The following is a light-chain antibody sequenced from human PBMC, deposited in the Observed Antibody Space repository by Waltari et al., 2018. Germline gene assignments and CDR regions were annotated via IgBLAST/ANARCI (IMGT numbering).Light chain of an antibody. V-gene: IGKV1-5*01. CDR1: QSAGEL. CDR3: QQYNGYPIT. CDR2: KAS. Sequence: DIQLTQSPSRLSASVGDRVTITCRASQSAGELLAWYQQRPGKAPDLLIYKASALRDGVSSRFSGSGSGTEFSLTISSLQPGDAATYYCQQYNGYPITFGQGTKLEI. J-gene: IGKJ2*01.